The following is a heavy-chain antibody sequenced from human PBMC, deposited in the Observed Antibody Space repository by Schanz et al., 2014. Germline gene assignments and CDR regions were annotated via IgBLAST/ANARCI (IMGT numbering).Heavy chain of an antibody. J-gene: IGHJ4*02. D-gene: IGHD2-2*01. CDR1: GGSIDRSSFY. Sequence: QVDLQESGPGLVKPSETLSLTCTVSGGSIDRSSFYWGWIRQAPGKGLAWIGSSYYSGATHYNPPFQSRIPISVDPSKTQFPLTLRPVTATDTAVYYCVRHSYASGHFAGQHYWGQGILVTVSS. CDR2: SYYSGAT. V-gene: IGHV4-39*01. CDR3: VRHSYASGHFAGQHY.